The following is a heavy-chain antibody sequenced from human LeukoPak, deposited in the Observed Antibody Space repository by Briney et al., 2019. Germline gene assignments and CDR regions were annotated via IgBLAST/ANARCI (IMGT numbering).Heavy chain of an antibody. V-gene: IGHV3-30*03. D-gene: IGHD2-2*01. CDR3: ASYYYAMCSSTSCPYFDY. CDR2: ISYDGNNK. Sequence: PGGSLRLSCAASGFTFSSYGMHWVRQAPGKGLEWLAVISYDGNNKYYADSVKGRFTISRDNSKNTLYLQMNSLRAEDTAVYYCASYYYAMCSSTSCPYFDYWGQGTLVTVSS. CDR1: GFTFSSYG. J-gene: IGHJ4*02.